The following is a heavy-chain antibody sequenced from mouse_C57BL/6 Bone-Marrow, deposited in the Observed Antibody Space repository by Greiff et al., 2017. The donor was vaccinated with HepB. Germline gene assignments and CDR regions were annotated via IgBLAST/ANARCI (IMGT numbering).Heavy chain of an antibody. V-gene: IGHV1-19*01. CDR2: INPYNGGT. J-gene: IGHJ1*03. Sequence: VQLQQSGPVLVKPGASVKMSCKASGYTFTDYYMNWVKQSHGKSLEWIGVINPYNGGTSYNQKFKGKDTLTVDKSSSTAYMELNRMTSGDSAVYYCAGGYSWYFYVWGTGTTVPVSS. CDR3: AGGYSWYFYV. CDR1: GYTFTDYY.